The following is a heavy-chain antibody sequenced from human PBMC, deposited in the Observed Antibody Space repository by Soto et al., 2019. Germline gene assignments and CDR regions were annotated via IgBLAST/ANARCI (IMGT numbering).Heavy chain of an antibody. CDR1: GGTFSSYT. Sequence: ASVKVSCKASGGTFSSYTVSWVRQAPGQGLEWMGRIIPILGIANYAQKFQGRVTITADKSTSTAYMELSSLRSEDTAVYYCASSRDSLNYYMDVWGKGTTVTVSS. CDR2: IIPILGIA. CDR3: ASSRDSLNYYMDV. V-gene: IGHV1-69*02. D-gene: IGHD2-21*01. J-gene: IGHJ6*03.